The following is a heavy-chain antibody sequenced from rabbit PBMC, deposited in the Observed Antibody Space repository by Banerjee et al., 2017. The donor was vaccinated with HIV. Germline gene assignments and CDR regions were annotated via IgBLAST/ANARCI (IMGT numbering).Heavy chain of an antibody. CDR1: GFDFSSYY. V-gene: IGHV1S7*01. D-gene: IGHD1-1*01. Sequence: QLKETGGGLVQPGGSLTLSCKASGFDFSSYYMSWVRQAPGKGLEWIGYIDPGFGSTYYASWVNGRFTISSHNAQNTLYLQLNSLTAADTATYFCARVGGYDYFNLWGQGTLVTVS. J-gene: IGHJ4*01. CDR2: IDPGFGST. CDR3: ARVGGYDYFNL.